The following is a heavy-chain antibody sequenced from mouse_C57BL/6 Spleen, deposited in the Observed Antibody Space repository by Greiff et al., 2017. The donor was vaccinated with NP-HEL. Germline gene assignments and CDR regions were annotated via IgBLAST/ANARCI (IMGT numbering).Heavy chain of an antibody. J-gene: IGHJ1*03. CDR2: IRLKSDNYAT. D-gene: IGHD1-1*01. CDR3: TEDYGSSYVGYFDV. Sequence: EVKVVESGGGLVQPGGSMKLSCVASGFTFSNYWMNWVRQSPEKGLEWVAQIRLKSDNYATHYAESVKGRFTISRDDSKSSVYLQMNNLRAEDTGIYYGTEDYGSSYVGYFDVWGTGTTVTVSS. CDR1: GFTFSNYW. V-gene: IGHV6-3*01.